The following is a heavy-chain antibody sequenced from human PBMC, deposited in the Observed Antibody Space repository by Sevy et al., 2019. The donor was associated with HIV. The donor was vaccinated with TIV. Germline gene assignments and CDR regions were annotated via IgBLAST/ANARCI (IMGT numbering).Heavy chain of an antibody. Sequence: GGSLRLSCAASGFTFNNYWMTWVRTAPGKGLEWVANIKQDGSVKYYMESVKGRFNISRDNTKNSLYLQLNSLRAEDTAVYYCARSWDYWGQMGYWGQGTLVTVSS. CDR1: GFTFNNYW. CDR2: IKQDGSVK. J-gene: IGHJ4*02. V-gene: IGHV3-7*03. D-gene: IGHD7-27*01. CDR3: ARSWDYWGQMGY.